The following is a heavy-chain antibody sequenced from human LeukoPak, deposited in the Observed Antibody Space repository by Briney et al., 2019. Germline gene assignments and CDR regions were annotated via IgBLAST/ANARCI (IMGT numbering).Heavy chain of an antibody. D-gene: IGHD4-17*01. CDR2: ISAYNGNT. CDR3: ARDRGTEDYGDYGWFDP. CDR1: GYTFTSCG. Sequence: ASVNVSCKASGYTFTSCGISWVRQAPGQGLEWMGWISAYNGNTNYAQKLQGRVTMTTDTSTSTAYMELRSLRSDDTAVYYCARDRGTEDYGDYGWFDPWGQGTLVTVSS. V-gene: IGHV1-18*01. J-gene: IGHJ5*02.